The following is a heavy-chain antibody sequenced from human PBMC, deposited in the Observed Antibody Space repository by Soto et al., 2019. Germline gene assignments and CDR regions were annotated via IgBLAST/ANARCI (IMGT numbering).Heavy chain of an antibody. CDR2: INAGNGNT. CDR1: GYTFTSYA. CDR3: ARDTSFGVVISYFDY. V-gene: IGHV1-3*01. Sequence: ASVKVSCKASGYTFTSYAIHWVRQAPGQRLEWMGWINAGNGNTKYSQKFQGRVTITRDTSASTAYMELSSLRSEDTAVYYCARDTSFGVVISYFDYWGQGTLVTVSS. D-gene: IGHD3-3*01. J-gene: IGHJ4*02.